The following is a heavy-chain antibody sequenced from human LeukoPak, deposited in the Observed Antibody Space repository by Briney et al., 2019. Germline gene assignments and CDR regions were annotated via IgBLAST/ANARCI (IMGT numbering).Heavy chain of an antibody. CDR2: IYYGGST. V-gene: IGHV4-59*05. CDR3: STTTRGWYGVGDH. J-gene: IGHJ4*02. CDR1: GGSISSYS. D-gene: IGHD6-19*01. Sequence: SETLSLTCTVSGGSISSYSWSWIRQPPGKGLEWIGGIYYGGSTYYNPSLKSRLTISADTSKNQFSLKVTSVTAADTAVYYCSTTTRGWYGVGDHWGQGALVTVSS.